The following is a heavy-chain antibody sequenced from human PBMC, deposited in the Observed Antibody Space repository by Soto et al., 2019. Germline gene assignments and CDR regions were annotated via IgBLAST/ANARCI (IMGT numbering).Heavy chain of an antibody. V-gene: IGHV3-30*03. CDR3: APGRGGVIARDLDY. CDR2: ISYDGSNK. CDR1: GFTFSSYG. J-gene: IGHJ4*02. D-gene: IGHD3-16*02. Sequence: ESGGGVVQPGRSLRLSCAASGFTFSSYGMHWVRQAPGKRLEWVAVISYDGSNKYYADSVKGRFTISRDNSKNTLYLQMNSLRAEDTAVYYCAPGRGGVIARDLDYWGQGTLVTVSS.